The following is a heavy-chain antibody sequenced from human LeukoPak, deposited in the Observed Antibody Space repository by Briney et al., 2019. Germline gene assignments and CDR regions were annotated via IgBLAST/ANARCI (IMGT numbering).Heavy chain of an antibody. CDR1: GYTFTSYY. D-gene: IGHD1/OR15-1a*01. Sequence: ASVKVSCKASGYTFTSYYMHWVRQAPGQGLEWMGIINPSGGSTSYAQKFQGRVTITADKSTSTAYMELSSLRSEDTAVYYCARFNSSNISTDYWGQGTLVTVSS. J-gene: IGHJ4*02. CDR2: INPSGGST. V-gene: IGHV1-46*01. CDR3: ARFNSSNISTDY.